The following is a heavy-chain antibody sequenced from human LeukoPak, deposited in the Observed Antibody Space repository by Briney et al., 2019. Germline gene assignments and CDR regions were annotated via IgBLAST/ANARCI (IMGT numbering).Heavy chain of an antibody. Sequence: SETLSLTCTVSGGSISSYYWSWIRQPPGKGLEWIGYIYYSGSTNYNPSLKSRVTISVDTSKNQFSLKLSSVTAADTAVYYCARASSSRSLYYYYYYMDVWGKGTTVTVSS. CDR3: ARASSSRSLYYYYYYMDV. CDR2: IYYSGST. V-gene: IGHV4-59*01. D-gene: IGHD6-13*01. J-gene: IGHJ6*03. CDR1: GGSISSYY.